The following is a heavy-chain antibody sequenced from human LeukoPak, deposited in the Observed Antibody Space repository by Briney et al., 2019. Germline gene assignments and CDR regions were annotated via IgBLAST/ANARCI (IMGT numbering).Heavy chain of an antibody. CDR2: INHSGST. D-gene: IGHD2-15*01. CDR1: GGSFSGYY. CDR3: VRGRDIVVVVAAYYFDY. Sequence: TPSETLSLTCAVYGGSFSGYYWSWIRQPPGKGLEWIGEINHSGSTNYNPSLKSRVTISVDTSKNQFSLKLSSVTAADTAVYYCVRGRDIVVVVAAYYFDYWGQGTLVTVSS. J-gene: IGHJ4*02. V-gene: IGHV4-34*01.